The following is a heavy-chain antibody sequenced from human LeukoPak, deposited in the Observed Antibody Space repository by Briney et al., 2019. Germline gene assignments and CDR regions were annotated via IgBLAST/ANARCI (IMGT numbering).Heavy chain of an antibody. CDR3: AKDKRLRLGELSLFDY. V-gene: IGHV3-23*01. D-gene: IGHD3-16*02. CDR2: VSGSGGST. J-gene: IGHJ4*02. Sequence: GGSLRLSCAASGFTFSSHAMSWVRQAPGKGLEWVSTVSGSGGSTYYADSVKGRFTISRDNSKNTLYLQMNSLRAEDTAVYYCAKDKRLRLGELSLFDYWGQGTLVTVSS. CDR1: GFTFSSHA.